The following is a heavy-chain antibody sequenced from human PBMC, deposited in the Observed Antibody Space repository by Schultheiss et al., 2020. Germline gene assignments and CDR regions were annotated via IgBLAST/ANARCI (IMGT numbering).Heavy chain of an antibody. D-gene: IGHD2-15*01. CDR2: ISSSSSYI. J-gene: IGHJ5*02. Sequence: GESLKISCAASGFAFSAYWMSWVRQAPGKGLEWVSSISSSSSYIYYADSVKGRFTISRDNAKNSLYLQMNSLKTEDTAVYYCTTDGLLHEDGNWFDPWGQGALVTVAS. V-gene: IGHV3-21*03. CDR1: GFAFSAYW. CDR3: TTDGLLHEDGNWFDP.